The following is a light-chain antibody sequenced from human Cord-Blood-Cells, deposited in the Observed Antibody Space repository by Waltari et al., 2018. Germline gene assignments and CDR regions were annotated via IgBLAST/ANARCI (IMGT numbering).Light chain of an antibody. J-gene: IGKJ3*01. CDR2: AAS. CDR3: QHSYSTPLFT. V-gene: IGKV1-39*01. Sequence: DIQMTQSPSSLSASVGDRVTITCRASQSISSYLNWYKQKTGKAPKLLIYAASSLQSGVPSRFSGSGSGTDFTLTISSLQPEDFATYYCQHSYSTPLFTFGPGTKVDIK. CDR1: QSISSY.